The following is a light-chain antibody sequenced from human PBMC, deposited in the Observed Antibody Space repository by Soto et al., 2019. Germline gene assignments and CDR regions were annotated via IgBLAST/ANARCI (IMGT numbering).Light chain of an antibody. CDR1: STDVGGYNY. CDR3: SSYTSDSTLV. Sequence: QSALTQPASVSGSPGQSIAISCTGTSTDVGGYNYVSWYQQHPGKAPKLMIYEVTNRPSGISNRFSGAKSGNTASLTISGLQPDDEADYYCSSYTSDSTLVFGGGTKVTVL. J-gene: IGLJ3*02. V-gene: IGLV2-14*01. CDR2: EVT.